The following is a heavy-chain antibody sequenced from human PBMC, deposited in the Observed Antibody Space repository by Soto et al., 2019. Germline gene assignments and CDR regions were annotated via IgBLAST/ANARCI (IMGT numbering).Heavy chain of an antibody. CDR2: IHAGNGNT. D-gene: IGHD2-21*02. CDR3: AISIVVVTALDY. CDR1: GYTFTSYA. J-gene: IGHJ4*02. Sequence: QVQLVQSGAEVKKPGASVKVSCKASGYTFTSYAMHLVRQAPGQRLEWMGWIHAGNGNTKYSQKFQGRVTITRDTSASTAYMELSSLRSEDTAVYYCAISIVVVTALDYWGQGTLVTVSS. V-gene: IGHV1-3*01.